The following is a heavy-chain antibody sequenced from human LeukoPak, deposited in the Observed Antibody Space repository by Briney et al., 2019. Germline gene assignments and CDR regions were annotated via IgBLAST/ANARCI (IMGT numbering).Heavy chain of an antibody. J-gene: IGHJ4*02. Sequence: PSETLSLTCAVYGGSFSGYYWSWIRQPPGKGLEWIGEINHSGSTNYNPSLKSRVTISVDTSKNQFSLKLSSVTAADTAVYYCARRAGPYYFDYWGQGTLVTVSS. CDR3: ARRAGPYYFDY. D-gene: IGHD6-13*01. CDR2: INHSGST. V-gene: IGHV4-34*01. CDR1: GGSFSGYY.